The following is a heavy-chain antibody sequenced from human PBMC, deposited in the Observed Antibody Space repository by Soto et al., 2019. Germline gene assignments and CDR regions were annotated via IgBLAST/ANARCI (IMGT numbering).Heavy chain of an antibody. CDR3: ARGGRPDI. D-gene: IGHD3-10*01. J-gene: IGHJ3*02. CDR1: GFTFNIYW. CDR2: IKQDGSDK. Sequence: EVQLVVSGGGLVQPGGSLRLSCAASGFTFNIYWMSWVRQAPGKGLEWVANIKQDGSDKYYVDSVKGRFTISRDNGKNSLYLQMNILRVEDTAVYYCARGGRPDIWGQGTMVTVSS. V-gene: IGHV3-7*01.